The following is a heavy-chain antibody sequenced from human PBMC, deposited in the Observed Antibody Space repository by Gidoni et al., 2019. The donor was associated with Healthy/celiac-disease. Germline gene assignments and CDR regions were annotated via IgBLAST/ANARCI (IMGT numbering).Heavy chain of an antibody. V-gene: IGHV4-39*01. CDR3: ARDLAGVLMVYAIHGKSRRAWYFDL. CDR1: GGSISSSRYY. D-gene: IGHD2-8*01. Sequence: QLQLQESGPGLVKPSETLSLTCTVSGGSISSSRYYWGWIRPPPGKGLEWIGSIYYSGSTYYNTSLKSRVTISVDTSKNQFSLKLSAVTAADTAVYYCARDLAGVLMVYAIHGKSRRAWYFDLWGRGTLVTVSS. CDR2: IYYSGST. J-gene: IGHJ2*01.